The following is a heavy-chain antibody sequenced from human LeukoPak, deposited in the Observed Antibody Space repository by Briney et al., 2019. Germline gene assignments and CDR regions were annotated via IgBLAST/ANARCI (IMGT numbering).Heavy chain of an antibody. Sequence: PGGSLRLSCAASGFTFSSYGMHWVRQAPGKGLEWVAVISYDGSNKYYADSVKGRFTISRDNSKNTLYLQMSSLRAEDTAVYYCAKPVPDIVVVVAAPLTEWGQGTLVTVSS. D-gene: IGHD2-15*01. V-gene: IGHV3-30*18. CDR2: ISYDGSNK. CDR1: GFTFSSYG. CDR3: AKPVPDIVVVVAAPLTE. J-gene: IGHJ4*02.